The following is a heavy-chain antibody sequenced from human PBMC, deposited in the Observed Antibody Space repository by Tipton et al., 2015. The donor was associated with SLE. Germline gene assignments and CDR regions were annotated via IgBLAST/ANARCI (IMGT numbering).Heavy chain of an antibody. D-gene: IGHD2-15*01. CDR2: INHSGDT. CDR3: AIQVVPGSLFDH. J-gene: IGHJ4*02. CDR1: AVSVSSSNYY. Sequence: TLSLTCNVSAVSVSSSNYYWGWIRQPPGKGLEWIGEINHSGDTHYNPSLMSRLKMSVDKSMNRFSLELTSMTAADTAVYYCAIQVVPGSLFDHWGQGTPVTVSS. V-gene: IGHV4-39*01.